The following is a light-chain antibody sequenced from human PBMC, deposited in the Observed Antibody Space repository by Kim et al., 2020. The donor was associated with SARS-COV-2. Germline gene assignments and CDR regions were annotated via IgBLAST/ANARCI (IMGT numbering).Light chain of an antibody. J-gene: IGKJ1*01. CDR3: QQSYGIPWT. Sequence: SPSVGDTVTVTCRAGQGRSKALGWYQHKPGKAPKLLGYGATTWQSGVPSRFSGSGSGTEYTLTISSLQPEDLGTFYWQQSYGIPWTFGQGTKVEI. V-gene: IGKV1-NL1*01. CDR1: QGRSKA. CDR2: GAT.